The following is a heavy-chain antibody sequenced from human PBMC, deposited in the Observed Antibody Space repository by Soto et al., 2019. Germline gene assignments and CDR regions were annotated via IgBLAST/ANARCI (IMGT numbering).Heavy chain of an antibody. CDR3: ARRFSTGAGIFHFDY. CDR1: GGSISSSSYY. D-gene: IGHD6-19*01. Sequence: SETLSLTCTVSGGSISSSSYYWGWIRQPPGKGLEWIGSIYYSGSTYYNPSLKSRVTISVDTSKNQFSLKLSSVTATDTAVYYCARRFSTGAGIFHFDYWGQGTLVTVSS. J-gene: IGHJ4*01. CDR2: IYYSGST. V-gene: IGHV4-39*01.